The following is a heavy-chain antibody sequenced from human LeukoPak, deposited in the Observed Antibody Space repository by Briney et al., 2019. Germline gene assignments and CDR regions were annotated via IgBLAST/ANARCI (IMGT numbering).Heavy chain of an antibody. CDR3: ARGPKLYSSSAGTDY. Sequence: SETLSLTCAVSGGSISSGGYSWSWIRQPPGKGLERIGCIYQSGTTYYNPSLKSRVTISVDRSKNQFSLKLSSVTAADTAVYYCARGPKLYSSSAGTDYWGQGTLVTVSS. CDR1: GGSISSGGYS. CDR2: IYQSGTT. J-gene: IGHJ4*02. D-gene: IGHD6-6*01. V-gene: IGHV4-30-2*01.